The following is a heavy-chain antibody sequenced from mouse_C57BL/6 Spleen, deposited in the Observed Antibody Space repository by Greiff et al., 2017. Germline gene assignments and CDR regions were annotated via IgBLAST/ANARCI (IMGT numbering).Heavy chain of an antibody. J-gene: IGHJ2*01. CDR2: IYPGDGDT. CDR3: AYPYYFDY. V-gene: IGHV1-82*01. Sequence: SGPELVKPGASVKISCKASGYAFSSSWMNWVKQRPGKGLEWIGRIYPGDGDTNYNGKFKGKATLTADKSSSTAYMQLSSLTSEDSAVYFCAYPYYFDYWGQGTTLTVSS. CDR1: GYAFSSSW. D-gene: IGHD5-5*01.